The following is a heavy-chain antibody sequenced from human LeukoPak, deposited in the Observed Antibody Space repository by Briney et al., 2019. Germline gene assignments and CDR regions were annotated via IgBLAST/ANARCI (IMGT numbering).Heavy chain of an antibody. CDR1: GGSIRNYF. V-gene: IGHV4-4*07. CDR3: VRESKTYDGSGYYHDY. Sequence: TSETLSPTCSVSGGSIRNYFWSWIRQPAGKGLEWIGRIYTSGSIDHKPSLRSRVTMSVDTSRNQFSLKLTSVTAADTAVYYCVRESKTYDGSGYYHDYWGQGTLVAVSS. J-gene: IGHJ4*02. D-gene: IGHD3-22*01. CDR2: IYTSGSI.